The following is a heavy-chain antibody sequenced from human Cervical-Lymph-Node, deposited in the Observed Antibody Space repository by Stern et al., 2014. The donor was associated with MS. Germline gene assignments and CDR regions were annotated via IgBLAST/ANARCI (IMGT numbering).Heavy chain of an antibody. D-gene: IGHD3-3*01. CDR2: ISAGDGRT. CDR3: AKGGPSTSAYYEAH. CDR1: GFTFSSYV. Sequence: EVQLVESGGGLVQPGGSLRLSCAASGFTFSSYVMHWVRQAPGRGLEWVTTISAGDGRTYYADSVKGRFTISRDNSKNILYLQMSSLRADDTAVYFCAKGGPSTSAYYEAHWGQGTVVTVSS. V-gene: IGHV3-23*04. J-gene: IGHJ4*02.